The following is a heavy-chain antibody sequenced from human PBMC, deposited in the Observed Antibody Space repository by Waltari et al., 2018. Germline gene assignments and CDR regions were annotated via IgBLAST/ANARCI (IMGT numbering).Heavy chain of an antibody. CDR3: AKDLDKYGSSFEY. D-gene: IGHD1-1*01. Sequence: QVQLMESGGGVVQPGTSLRLSCVAAGFPFLSYALHWVPQAPGRGLELVAIISYDGHEKYYGDSVKGRFTISRDSSNNTLSLQMNSLRAEDTGVYYCAKDLDKYGSSFEYWGQGTLVTVSS. CDR2: ISYDGHEK. CDR1: GFPFLSYA. J-gene: IGHJ4*02. V-gene: IGHV3-30*18.